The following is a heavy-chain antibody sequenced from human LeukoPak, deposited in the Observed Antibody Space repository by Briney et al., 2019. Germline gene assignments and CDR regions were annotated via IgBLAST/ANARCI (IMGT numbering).Heavy chain of an antibody. CDR2: IYYSGST. Sequence: SETLSLTCTVSGGSISSSSYYWGWIRQPPGKGLEWIGSIYYSGSTYYNPSLKSRVTISVDTSKNQFSLKLSSVTAADTAVYYCARGIAAAGHLGWGQGTLVTVSS. CDR3: ARGIAAAGHLG. D-gene: IGHD6-13*01. V-gene: IGHV4-39*07. J-gene: IGHJ4*02. CDR1: GGSISSSSYY.